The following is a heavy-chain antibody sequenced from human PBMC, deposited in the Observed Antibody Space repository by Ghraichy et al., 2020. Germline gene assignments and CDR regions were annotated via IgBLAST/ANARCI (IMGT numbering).Heavy chain of an antibody. V-gene: IGHV3-23*01. D-gene: IGHD6-13*01. CDR2: ISGSCGST. J-gene: IGHJ6*02. CDR3: ARVVAAAGTPYYYYGMDV. Sequence: GGSLRLSCAASGFTFSSYAMSWVRQAPGKGLEWVSAISGSCGSTYYADSVKGRFTISRDNSKNTLYLQMNSLRAEDTAVYYCARVVAAAGTPYYYYGMDVWGQGTTVTVSS. CDR1: GFTFSSYA.